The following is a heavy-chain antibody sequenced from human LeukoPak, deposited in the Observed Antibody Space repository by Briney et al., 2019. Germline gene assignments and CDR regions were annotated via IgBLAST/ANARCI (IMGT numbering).Heavy chain of an antibody. CDR1: GGSFSGYY. Sequence: SETLSLTCAVYGGSFSGYYWNWIRQPPGKGLEWIGEINHSGSTAYNPSLKSRVTLSVDTSKNQFSLKVTSVTAADTAVYFCARGVVDTRVFNFWGQGTPVTVSS. D-gene: IGHD5-18*01. CDR3: ARGVVDTRVFNF. J-gene: IGHJ4*02. CDR2: INHSGST. V-gene: IGHV4-34*01.